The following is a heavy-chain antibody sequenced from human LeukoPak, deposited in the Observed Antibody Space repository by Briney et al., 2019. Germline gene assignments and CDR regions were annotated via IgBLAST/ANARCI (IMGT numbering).Heavy chain of an antibody. CDR1: GGSFSGYY. CDR2: INHSGST. D-gene: IGHD2-15*01. CDR3: ARGYHGSLSWFDP. V-gene: IGHV4-34*01. J-gene: IGHJ5*02. Sequence: SETLSLTCAVYGGSFSGYYWSWIRQPPGKGLEWIGEINHSGSTNYNPSLKSRVAISVDTSKNQFSLKLSSVTAADTAVYYCARGYHGSLSWFDPWGQGTLVTVSS.